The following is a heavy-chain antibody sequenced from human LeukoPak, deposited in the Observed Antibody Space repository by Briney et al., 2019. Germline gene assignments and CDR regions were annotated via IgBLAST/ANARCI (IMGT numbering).Heavy chain of an antibody. D-gene: IGHD5-18*01. CDR1: GYSISSGYY. V-gene: IGHV4-38-2*02. J-gene: IGHJ4*02. CDR3: ARATRGYSYGVFDY. Sequence: SETLSLTCTVSGYSISSGYYWGWIRQPPGKGLEWIGSIYHSGSTNYNPSLKSRVTISVDTSKNQFSLKLSSVTAADTAVYYCARATRGYSYGVFDYWGQGTLVTVSS. CDR2: IYHSGST.